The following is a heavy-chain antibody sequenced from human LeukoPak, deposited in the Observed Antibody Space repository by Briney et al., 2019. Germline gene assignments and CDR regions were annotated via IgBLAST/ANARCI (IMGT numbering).Heavy chain of an antibody. Sequence: PSETLSLTCTVSGGSISSYYWSWIRQPPGKGLEWIGYIYYSGSTNYNPSLKSRVTISVDTSKNQFSLRLSSVTAADTAVYYCAREYYYGSGSQFDYWGQGTLVTVSS. CDR1: GGSISSYY. J-gene: IGHJ4*02. CDR2: IYYSGST. V-gene: IGHV4-59*01. CDR3: AREYYYGSGSQFDY. D-gene: IGHD3-10*01.